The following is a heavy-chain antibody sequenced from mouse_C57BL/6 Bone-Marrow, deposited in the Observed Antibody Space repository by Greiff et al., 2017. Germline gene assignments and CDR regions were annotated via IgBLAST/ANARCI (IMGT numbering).Heavy chain of an antibody. CDR2: INPSNGGT. Sequence: QVQLQQSGAELVKPGASVKLSCKASGYTFTSYWMHWVKQRPGQGLEWIGNINPSNGGTNYNEKFQGKATLTVDTSSSTAYMQLSSLTSEDAAVYCCARWGWGGGFAYWGQGTLVTVSA. CDR3: ARWGWGGGFAY. J-gene: IGHJ3*01. V-gene: IGHV1-53*01. D-gene: IGHD2-3*01. CDR1: GYTFTSYW.